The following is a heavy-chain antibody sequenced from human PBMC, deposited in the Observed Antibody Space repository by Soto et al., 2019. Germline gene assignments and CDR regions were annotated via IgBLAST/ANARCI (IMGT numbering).Heavy chain of an antibody. CDR1: GYSISSAYY. CDR3: ARDRFSQGYPAIYYYYGMVV. J-gene: IGHJ6*02. Sequence: SETLSLTCAVSGYSISSAYYWGWIRQSPGKGLEWIGSIYSGTTYYNPSLKSRVTISVDTSKNQVSLKLSSVTAADTAVYYCARDRFSQGYPAIYYYYGMVVWGQGTTVIVSS. CDR2: IYSGTT. V-gene: IGHV4-38-2*02. D-gene: IGHD5-12*01.